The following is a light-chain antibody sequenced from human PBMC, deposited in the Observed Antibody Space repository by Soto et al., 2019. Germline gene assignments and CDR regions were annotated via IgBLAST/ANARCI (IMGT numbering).Light chain of an antibody. CDR3: QQRSSWVT. J-gene: IGKJ4*01. CDR1: QSVSSS. V-gene: IGKV3-11*01. Sequence: EIVLTQSPATLSLSPGERATLSCRASQSVSSSLAWFQQKPGQAPWLLIYDASNRATGVPARFSGSGSGTDFTLTISSLEPEDFAVYYCQQRSSWVTFGGGTKVEIK. CDR2: DAS.